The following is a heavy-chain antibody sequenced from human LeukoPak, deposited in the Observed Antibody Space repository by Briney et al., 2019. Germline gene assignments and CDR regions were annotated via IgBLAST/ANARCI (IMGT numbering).Heavy chain of an antibody. V-gene: IGHV1-18*01. CDR1: GYTFTSYG. CDR2: ISAYNGNT. J-gene: IGHJ4*02. Sequence: GASVKVSCKASGYTFTSYGVSWVRQAPGQGLEWMGWISAYNGNTNYAQKLQGRVTMTTDTSTSTAYMELRSLRSDDTAVYYCARGSLYYYDSSGYYGYWGQGTLVTVSS. CDR3: ARGSLYYYDSSGYYGY. D-gene: IGHD3-22*01.